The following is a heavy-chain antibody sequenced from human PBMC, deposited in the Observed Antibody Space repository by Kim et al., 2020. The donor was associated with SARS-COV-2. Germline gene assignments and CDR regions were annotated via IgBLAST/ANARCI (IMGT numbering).Heavy chain of an antibody. Sequence: ASVKVSCKTFGFTFSSYGFSWVRQAPGQGLEWLGWSTAYNGNTKYSQNLQGRVTLTTETSTSTAYMELRSLRSDDTAVYFCVRDSYLILSTYGMAVWGEGTTVTVST. V-gene: IGHV1-18*04. CDR3: VRDSYLILSTYGMAV. J-gene: IGHJ6*04. CDR1: GFTFSSYG. CDR2: STAYNGNT. D-gene: IGHD3-10*01.